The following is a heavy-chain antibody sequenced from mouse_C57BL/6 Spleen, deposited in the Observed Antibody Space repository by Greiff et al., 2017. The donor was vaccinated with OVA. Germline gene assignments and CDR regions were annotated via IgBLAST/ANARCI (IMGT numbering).Heavy chain of an antibody. J-gene: IGHJ2*01. CDR3: AGITTVEGY. D-gene: IGHD1-1*01. CDR2: ISDGGSYT. Sequence: EVKVVESGGGLVKPGGSLKLSCAASGFTFSSYAMSWVRQTPEKRLEWVATISDGGSYTYYPDNVKGRFTISRDNAKNNLYLQMSHLKSEDTAMYYCAGITTVEGYWGQGTTLTVSS. CDR1: GFTFSSYA. V-gene: IGHV5-4*03.